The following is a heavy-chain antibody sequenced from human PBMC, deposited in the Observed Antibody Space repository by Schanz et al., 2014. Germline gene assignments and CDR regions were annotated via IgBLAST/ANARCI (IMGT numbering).Heavy chain of an antibody. Sequence: QVQLVESGGGVVQPGRSLRLSCAASGFTFSNYGLVWVRQAPGKGLEWLAVISYDGSDKFHADSVKGRFTISRDNSKNTLYLQMNSLRAEDTAVYYCVKDDRGDVVVVAANYWGQGAQXIVSS. CDR2: ISYDGSDK. CDR3: VKDDRGDVVVVAANY. J-gene: IGHJ4*02. V-gene: IGHV3-30*18. D-gene: IGHD2-15*01. CDR1: GFTFSNYG.